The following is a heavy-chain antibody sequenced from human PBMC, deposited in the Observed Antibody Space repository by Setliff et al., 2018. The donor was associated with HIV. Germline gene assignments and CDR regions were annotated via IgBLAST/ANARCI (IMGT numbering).Heavy chain of an antibody. V-gene: IGHV3-23*01. CDR2: ILSTGERT. CDR3: AKELAASGFGYFDS. J-gene: IGHJ4*02. CDR1: GFTFSNYA. D-gene: IGHD5-12*01. Sequence: PGGSLRLSCAASGFTFSNYAMSWVRQAPGEGLEWVSAILSTGERTFYADSVKGRFTISRDNSKNTVYLQMNSLRAEDAAEYYCAKELAASGFGYFDSWGRGILVTVSS.